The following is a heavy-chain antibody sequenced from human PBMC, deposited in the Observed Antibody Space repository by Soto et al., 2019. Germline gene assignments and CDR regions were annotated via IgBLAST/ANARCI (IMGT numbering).Heavy chain of an antibody. V-gene: IGHV4-31*03. CDR3: ARLVLYHDSSGYYSRSWYFDY. Sequence: PSETLSLTCTVSGDSISSGGFYWTWIRQHPGKGLEWIGNIYNSGRTYYNPSLKSRVSISEDTSENQFPLRLSSVTAADTAVYYCARLVLYHDSSGYYSRSWYFDYWGQGTLVTVSS. CDR2: IYNSGRT. CDR1: GDSISSGGFY. D-gene: IGHD3-22*01. J-gene: IGHJ4*02.